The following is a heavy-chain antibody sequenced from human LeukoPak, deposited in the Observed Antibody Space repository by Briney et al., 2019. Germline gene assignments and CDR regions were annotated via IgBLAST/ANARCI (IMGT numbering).Heavy chain of an antibody. CDR2: FDPEDGET. D-gene: IGHD3-22*01. V-gene: IGHV1-24*01. CDR3: ARDIKGVVGLEGYLQH. CDR1: GYSLAELS. Sequence: ASVKVSCEVSGYSLAELSMHWVRQAPGKGLEWMGGFDPEDGETIYAQKFQGRVTMTEDTSTDTAYMELSSLRSEDTAVYYCARDIKGVVGLEGYLQHWGQGTLVTVSS. J-gene: IGHJ1*01.